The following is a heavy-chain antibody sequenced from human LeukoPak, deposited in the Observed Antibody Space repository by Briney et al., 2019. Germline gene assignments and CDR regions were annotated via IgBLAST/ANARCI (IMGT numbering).Heavy chain of an antibody. CDR2: ISSSSSYI. Sequence: GGSLRLSCAASGFTFSSYSMNWVRQAPGKGLEWVSSISSSSSYIYYADSVKGRFTISRDNAKNSLYLQMNSLRAGDTAVYYCATIAAADQFYYYYYMDVWGKGTTVTVSS. V-gene: IGHV3-21*01. CDR3: ATIAAADQFYYYYYMDV. J-gene: IGHJ6*03. CDR1: GFTFSSYS. D-gene: IGHD6-13*01.